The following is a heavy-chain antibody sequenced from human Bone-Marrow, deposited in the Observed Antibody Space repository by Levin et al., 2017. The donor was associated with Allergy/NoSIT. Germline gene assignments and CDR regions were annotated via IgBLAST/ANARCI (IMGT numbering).Heavy chain of an antibody. D-gene: IGHD3-10*01. CDR2: VAYDGSNE. CDR1: EFIFSTYA. Sequence: GESLKISCTASEFIFSTYAMHWVRQAPGKGLEWVADVAYDGSNELYADSVKGRFTISRDNSKNTLFLHMTSLRLEDPAVYFCARERITAGYGSEKYPYAFDPWGQRTLVSVSS. V-gene: IGHV3-30-3*01. J-gene: IGHJ5*02. CDR3: ARERITAGYGSEKYPYAFDP.